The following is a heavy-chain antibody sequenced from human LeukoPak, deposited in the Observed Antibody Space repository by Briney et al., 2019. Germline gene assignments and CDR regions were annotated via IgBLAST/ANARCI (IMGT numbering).Heavy chain of an antibody. J-gene: IGHJ1*01. CDR2: INPNSGGT. D-gene: IGHD3-10*01. Sequence: ASVKVSCKASGYTFTGYYMHWVRQAPGQGLEWMGRINPNSGGTNYAQKFQGRVTMTRDTSISTAYMELSRLRSDDTAVYYCLREGRVTMGPGHFQQWGESPVVSVSS. V-gene: IGHV1-2*06. CDR3: LREGRVTMGPGHFQQ. CDR1: GYTFTGYY.